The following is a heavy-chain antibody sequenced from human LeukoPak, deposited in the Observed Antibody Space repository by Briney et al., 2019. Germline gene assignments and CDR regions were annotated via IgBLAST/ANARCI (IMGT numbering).Heavy chain of an antibody. Sequence: SETLSLTCTVSGGSISSSSYYWGWIRQPPGKGLEWIGSIYYSGSTYYNPSLKSRVTISVDTSKNQFSLKLSSVTAADTAVYYCASRGYSYGYPFDYWGQGTLVTVPS. CDR1: GGSISSSSYY. CDR3: ASRGYSYGYPFDY. V-gene: IGHV4-39*01. J-gene: IGHJ4*02. D-gene: IGHD5-18*01. CDR2: IYYSGST.